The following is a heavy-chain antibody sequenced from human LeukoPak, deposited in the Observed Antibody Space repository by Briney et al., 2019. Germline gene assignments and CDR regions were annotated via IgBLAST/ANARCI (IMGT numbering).Heavy chain of an antibody. CDR1: GYTFTSYG. CDR3: ARDGAVSETFDY. D-gene: IGHD4-11*01. J-gene: IGHJ4*02. Sequence: ASVKVSCKASGYTFTSYGISWVRQAPGQGLEWMGWISAYNGNTNYAQKLQGRVTMTTDTPTSTGYMELRSLRSDDTAVCYCARDGAVSETFDYWGQGTLVTVSS. CDR2: ISAYNGNT. V-gene: IGHV1-18*01.